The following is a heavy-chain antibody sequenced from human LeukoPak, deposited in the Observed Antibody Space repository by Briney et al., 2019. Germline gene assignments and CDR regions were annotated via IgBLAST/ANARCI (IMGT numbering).Heavy chain of an antibody. D-gene: IGHD3-22*01. CDR2: FDPEDGET. Sequence: ASVKVSCKVSGYTLTELSMHWVRQAPGKGLEWMGGFDPEDGETIYAQKFQGRVTMTEDTSTDTAYMELSSLRSEDTAVYYCATVHEDDSSGYYYLYFDYWGQGTLVTVSS. J-gene: IGHJ4*02. V-gene: IGHV1-24*01. CDR1: GYTLTELS. CDR3: ATVHEDDSSGYYYLYFDY.